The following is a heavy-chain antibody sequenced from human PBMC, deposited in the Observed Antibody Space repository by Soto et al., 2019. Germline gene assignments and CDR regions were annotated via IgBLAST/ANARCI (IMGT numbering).Heavy chain of an antibody. J-gene: IGHJ4*02. CDR1: GFTFSYYG. CDR3: AKGLAELSPESYDH. CDR2: ISYDGSDK. D-gene: IGHD3-16*02. Sequence: QVQLVESGGGVVQPGRSLRLSCAASGFTFSYYGMHWVRQAPGKGLEWVAVISYDGSDKYYADSVKGRFTISRDNSKNTMDLQMNSLRDDDTAVYYCAKGLAELSPESYDHWGQGTLITVSS. V-gene: IGHV3-30*18.